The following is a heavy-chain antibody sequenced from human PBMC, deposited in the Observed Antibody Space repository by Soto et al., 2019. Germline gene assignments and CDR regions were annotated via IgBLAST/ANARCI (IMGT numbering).Heavy chain of an antibody. CDR1: GFTFSGAA. D-gene: IGHD2-2*01. CDR3: RVYCIGSSCYESGMDV. J-gene: IGHJ6*02. Sequence: EVQLVESGGGLVQPGGSLKLSCAASGFTFSGAARHWVRQASGKGLEWVGRIRSKANSYATEYAASVKGRFTISRDDSKNTAYLQRNSLKTEYTAVYYCRVYCIGSSCYESGMDVWGQGTTVIVSS. CDR2: IRSKANSYAT. V-gene: IGHV3-73*01.